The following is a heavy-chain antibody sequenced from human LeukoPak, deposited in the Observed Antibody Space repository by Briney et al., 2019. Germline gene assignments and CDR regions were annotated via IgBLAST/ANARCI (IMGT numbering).Heavy chain of an antibody. CDR3: ARELGELPRHDYGGVAFDI. J-gene: IGHJ3*02. CDR1: GYTFTGYY. V-gene: IGHV1-2*02. D-gene: IGHD3-10*01. CDR2: INPNSGGT. Sequence: ASVKVSCKASGYTFTGYYMHWVRQAPGQGLEWMGWINPNSGGTNYAQKFQGRVTMTRDTSISTAYMELSRLRSDDTAVYYCARELGELPRHDYGGVAFDIWGQGTMVTVSS.